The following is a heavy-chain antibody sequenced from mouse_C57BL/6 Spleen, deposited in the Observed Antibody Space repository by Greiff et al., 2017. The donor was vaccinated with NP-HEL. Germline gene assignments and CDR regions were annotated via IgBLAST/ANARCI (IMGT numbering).Heavy chain of an antibody. Sequence: DVKLVESGGGLVKPGGSLKLSCAASGFTFSDYGMHWVRQAPEKGLEWVAYISSGSSTIYYAETVKGRFTISKDNAKNTLFLQMTSLRSEDTAMYCCARDYGNYVGFAYWGQGTLVTVSA. CDR3: ARDYGNYVGFAY. CDR1: GFTFSDYG. J-gene: IGHJ3*01. V-gene: IGHV5-17*01. D-gene: IGHD2-1*01. CDR2: ISSGSSTI.